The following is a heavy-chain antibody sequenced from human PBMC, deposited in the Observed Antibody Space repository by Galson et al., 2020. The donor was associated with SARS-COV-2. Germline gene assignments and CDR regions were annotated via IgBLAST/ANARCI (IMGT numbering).Heavy chain of an antibody. J-gene: IGHJ4*02. V-gene: IGHV3-30*04. D-gene: IGHD3-3*01. CDR3: ARDGDYDIWSGYYGNFDY. CDR2: ISYDGRNK. CDR1: GFTFTTSA. Sequence: GSLRLSCAASGFTFTTSAMHWVRQAPGKGLEWVSVISYDGRNKQYADSVNGRFTISRDNSKNTLYLHMNSLRAEDTAVYYCARDGDYDIWSGYYGNFDYWGQGTLVAVSS.